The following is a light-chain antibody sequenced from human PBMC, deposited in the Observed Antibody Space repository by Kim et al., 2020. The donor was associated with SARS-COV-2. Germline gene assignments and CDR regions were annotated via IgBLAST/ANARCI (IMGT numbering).Light chain of an antibody. V-gene: IGLV6-57*03. CDR2: EDD. CDR1: SGNIAHNY. Sequence: GTTVTISCNRSSGNIAHNYVQWFHQRPGSAPTTVIYEDDQRPSGVPDRFSGSIDSSSNSASLTISGLTTEDEGDFYCQSYDSAHVIFGGGTQLTVL. CDR3: QSYDSAHVI. J-gene: IGLJ2*01.